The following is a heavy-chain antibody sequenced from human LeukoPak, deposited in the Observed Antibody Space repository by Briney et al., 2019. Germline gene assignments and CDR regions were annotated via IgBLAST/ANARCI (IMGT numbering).Heavy chain of an antibody. CDR2: IRNLVNGGTT. CDR3: IRFYSSGWASGAFDI. D-gene: IGHD3-22*01. J-gene: IGHJ3*02. V-gene: IGHV3-49*04. CDR1: GFTFGDYA. Sequence: QPGGSLRLSCTASGFTFGDYAMSWVRQAPGKGLEWIGFIRNLVNGGTTAYAASVKGRVTISRDNSKSIAYLQMNSLKTEDTAVYYCIRFYSSGWASGAFDIWGQGTMVTVSS.